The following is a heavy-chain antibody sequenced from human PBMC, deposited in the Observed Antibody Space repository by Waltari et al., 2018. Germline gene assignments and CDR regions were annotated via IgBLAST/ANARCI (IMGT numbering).Heavy chain of an antibody. Sequence: QVQLVQSGAEVKKPGSSVKVSCKASGGPFSSYAIRWVRQAPGQGLEWMGGIIPIFGTANYAQKFQGRVTITADESTSTAYMELSSLRSEDTAVYYCARETTPYLYYGMDVWGQGTTVTVSS. V-gene: IGHV1-69*12. CDR1: GGPFSSYA. J-gene: IGHJ6*02. D-gene: IGHD1-7*01. CDR3: ARETTPYLYYGMDV. CDR2: IIPIFGTA.